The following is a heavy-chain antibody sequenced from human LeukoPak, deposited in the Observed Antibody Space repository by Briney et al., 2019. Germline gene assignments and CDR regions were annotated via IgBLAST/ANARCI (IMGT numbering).Heavy chain of an antibody. V-gene: IGHV4-39*01. D-gene: IGHD2-8*01. CDR1: GGSISSSSYY. Sequence: PSETLSLTCTVSGGSISSSSYYWGWIRQPPGKGLEWIGSIYYSGSTYYNPSLKSRVTISVDTSKNQFSLKLSSVTAADTAVYYCARIRGVRLRAFDIWGQGTMVTVSS. J-gene: IGHJ3*02. CDR3: ARIRGVRLRAFDI. CDR2: IYYSGST.